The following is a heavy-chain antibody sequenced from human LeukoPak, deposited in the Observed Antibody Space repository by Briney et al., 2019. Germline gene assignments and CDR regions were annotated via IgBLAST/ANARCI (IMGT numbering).Heavy chain of an antibody. J-gene: IGHJ3*02. CDR2: INPAGRT. Sequence: GGSLRLSCAASGFTFTNHDMHWVRQETGKGLEWVSAINPAGRTYYADSVRGRFIISRENAKNSFHLQLNSLRVEDTAIYYCAREGSDEFADIWGQGTFVTVSS. CDR3: AREGSDEFADI. V-gene: IGHV3-13*01. CDR1: GFTFTNHD. D-gene: IGHD3-10*01.